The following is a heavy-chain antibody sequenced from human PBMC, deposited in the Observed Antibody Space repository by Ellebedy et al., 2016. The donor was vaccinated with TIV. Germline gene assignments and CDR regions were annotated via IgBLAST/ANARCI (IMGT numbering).Heavy chain of an antibody. D-gene: IGHD1-26*01. CDR1: GFTFSDYY. J-gene: IGHJ4*02. V-gene: IGHV3-72*01. CDR3: ARPAYSGSYSEDY. Sequence: GESLKISXAASGFTFSDYYMDWVRQPPGKGLEWVGRSRNKAKSYTTDYAASVKGRFTISRDDSKNSLYLQMNSLKTEDTALYYCARPAYSGSYSEDYWGQGTLVTVSS. CDR2: SRNKAKSYTT.